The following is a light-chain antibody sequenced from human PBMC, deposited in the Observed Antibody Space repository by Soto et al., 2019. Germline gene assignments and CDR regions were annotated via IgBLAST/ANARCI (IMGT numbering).Light chain of an antibody. J-gene: IGLJ1*01. Sequence: QSVLTQPASVSGSPGQSITISCTGTSSDVVGYNYVSWYQQHPGKAPKFMIYDVSNRPSGVSNRFSGSKSGNTASLTISGLQAEDEVVYYCSSYTTSNTRQIVFGTGTKVT. CDR1: SSDVVGYNY. V-gene: IGLV2-14*01. CDR3: SSYTTSNTRQIV. CDR2: DVS.